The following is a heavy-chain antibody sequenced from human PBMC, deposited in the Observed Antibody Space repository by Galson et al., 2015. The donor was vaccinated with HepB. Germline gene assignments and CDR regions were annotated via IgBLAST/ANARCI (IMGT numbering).Heavy chain of an antibody. J-gene: IGHJ6*02. D-gene: IGHD3-3*01. V-gene: IGHV1-69*13. Sequence: VKVSCKASGGTFSRYYAIAWVRQAPGQGLEWMGTLIPIFGTTNNAQKFQGRVAMTADESTTTAYMELSSLKSEDTAIYYCAKSRFLEWVGSSGKEYKYYAMDVWGQGNPGHRLL. CDR1: GGTFSRYYA. CDR3: AKSRFLEWVGSSGKEYKYYAMDV. CDR2: LIPIFGTT.